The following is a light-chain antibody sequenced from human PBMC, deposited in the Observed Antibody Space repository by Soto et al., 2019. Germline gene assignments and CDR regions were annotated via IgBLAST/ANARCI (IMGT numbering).Light chain of an antibody. CDR3: LQYHTYPWT. V-gene: IGKV1-16*02. CDR2: DAS. CDR1: QGITNR. J-gene: IGKJ1*01. Sequence: DIQMTQSPSSLSASVGDSVTITCRASQGITNRLAWFQQKPGEAPKSLIYDASTLQSGVPSKFSGSGSGTDFSLTITSLQPENFATYFCLQYHTYPWTFGQATKVEIK.